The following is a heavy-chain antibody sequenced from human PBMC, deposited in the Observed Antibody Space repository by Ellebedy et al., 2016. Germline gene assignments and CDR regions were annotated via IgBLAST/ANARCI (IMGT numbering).Heavy chain of an antibody. CDR3: ARGRPLRFLEWLELNWFDP. V-gene: IGHV4-39*07. CDR1: GGSISSYY. CDR2: IYYSGST. Sequence: SETLSLXXAVSGGSISSYYWSWIRQPPGKGLEWIGSIYYSGSTYYNPSLKSRVTISVDTSKNQFSLKLSSVTAADTAVYYCARGRPLRFLEWLELNWFDPWGQGTLVTVSS. J-gene: IGHJ5*02. D-gene: IGHD3-3*01.